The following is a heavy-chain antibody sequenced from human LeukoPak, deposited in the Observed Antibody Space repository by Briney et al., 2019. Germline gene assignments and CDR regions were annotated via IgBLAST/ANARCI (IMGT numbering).Heavy chain of an antibody. CDR1: GFTFSSFI. CDR2: ISNGNSPI. Sequence: QTGGSLRLSCAASAASGFTFSSFIMNWVRQAPGKGLEWVSYISNGNSPIYYADSVKGRFTISRDNAKNSLYLQMYSLRVEDTAVYYCARAKVGTTSDYWGQGTLVTVSS. V-gene: IGHV3-48*01. D-gene: IGHD1-26*01. J-gene: IGHJ4*02. CDR3: ARAKVGTTSDY.